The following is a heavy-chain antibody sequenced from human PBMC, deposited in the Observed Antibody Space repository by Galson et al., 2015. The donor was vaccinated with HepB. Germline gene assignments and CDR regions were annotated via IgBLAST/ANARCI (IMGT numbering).Heavy chain of an antibody. Sequence: VKVSCKDSGGTFNNNAVSWVREAPGQGLEWMGEVIPIFGTANYAQKFQGRLTVIADESAGTAYMELSNLRSDDTAVYYCARPQGTSGWYFWGQGTLVTVSS. D-gene: IGHD6-19*01. CDR1: GGTFNNNA. CDR3: ARPQGTSGWYF. J-gene: IGHJ4*02. V-gene: IGHV1-69*13. CDR2: VIPIFGTA.